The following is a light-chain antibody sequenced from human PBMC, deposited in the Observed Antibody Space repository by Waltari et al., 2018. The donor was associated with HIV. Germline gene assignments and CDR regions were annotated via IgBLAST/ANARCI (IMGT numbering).Light chain of an antibody. CDR3: AAWDDSLSGRV. Sequence: QSVLTQPPSASGTPGQRVTISCSGSSSNIESNYVYWYQQRPGTAPKLLIYRNNQRPSGVPDRFSGSKSGTSASLAISGLRSEDEADYYCAAWDDSLSGRVFGGGTKLTVL. V-gene: IGLV1-47*01. CDR1: SSNIESNY. CDR2: RNN. J-gene: IGLJ3*02.